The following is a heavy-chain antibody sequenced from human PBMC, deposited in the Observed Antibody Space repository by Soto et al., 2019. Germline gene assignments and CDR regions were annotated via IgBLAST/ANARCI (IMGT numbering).Heavy chain of an antibody. J-gene: IGHJ5*02. CDR2: ISSSASHI. CDR3: ARGYTGYCSGGTCYWFDP. V-gene: IGHV3-21*01. CDR1: GFSSSSYS. D-gene: IGHD2-15*01. Sequence: EVQLVESGGGLVKPGGSLRLSCAASGFSSSSYSMNWVRQAPGKGLECVSSISSSASHINYADSVKGRFTITRDNAKKSLYLQMNSLRAEDTAVYYCARGYTGYCSGGTCYWFDPWGQGTLVTVSS.